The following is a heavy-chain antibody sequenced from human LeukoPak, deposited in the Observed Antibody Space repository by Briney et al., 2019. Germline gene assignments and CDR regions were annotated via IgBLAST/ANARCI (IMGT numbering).Heavy chain of an antibody. V-gene: IGHV3-48*03. D-gene: IGHD5-24*01. CDR2: ISSSGSTI. J-gene: IGHJ4*02. CDR1: GFTFSSYE. CDR3: AREGRRWLQLPFDY. Sequence: GGSLRLSCAASGFTFSSYEMNWVRQAPGKGLEWVSYISSSGSTIYYADSVKGRFTISRDNARNSLYLQMNSLRAEDTAVYYCAREGRRWLQLPFDYWGQGTLVTVSS.